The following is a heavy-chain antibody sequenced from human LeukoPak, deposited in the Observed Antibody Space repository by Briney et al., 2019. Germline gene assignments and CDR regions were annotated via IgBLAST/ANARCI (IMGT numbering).Heavy chain of an antibody. Sequence: GASVKVSCKASGYTFTSYYMHWVRQAPGQGLEWMGIINPSGGSTSYAQKFQGRVTMTRDTSTSTVYMELSSLRSEDTAVYYCARATGSTDCGGDCYNIDYWGQGTLVTVSS. V-gene: IGHV1-46*01. D-gene: IGHD2-21*02. J-gene: IGHJ4*02. CDR2: INPSGGST. CDR3: ARATGSTDCGGDCYNIDY. CDR1: GYTFTSYY.